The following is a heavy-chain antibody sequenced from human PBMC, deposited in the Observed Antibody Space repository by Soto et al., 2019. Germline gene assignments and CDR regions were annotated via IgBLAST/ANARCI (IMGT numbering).Heavy chain of an antibody. D-gene: IGHD3-10*01. Sequence: SETLSLTCAVYGGSLSGYYWSWIRQPPGKGLEWIGEINHSGSTNYNPSLKSRVTISVDTSKNQFSLKLSSVTAADTAVYYCARGKIRVRGVIITKYYYYGMDVWGQGTTVTASS. V-gene: IGHV4-34*01. CDR3: ARGKIRVRGVIITKYYYYGMDV. CDR2: INHSGST. CDR1: GGSLSGYY. J-gene: IGHJ6*02.